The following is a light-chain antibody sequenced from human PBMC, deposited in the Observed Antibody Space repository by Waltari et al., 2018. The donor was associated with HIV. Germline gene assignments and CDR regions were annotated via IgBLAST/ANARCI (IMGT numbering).Light chain of an antibody. CDR2: KAS. V-gene: IGKV1-5*03. Sequence: DIQMTQSPSTLCASVGDRVTITCRTSQSISSWLAWYQQKPGKAPKPLIYKASSLESGVPSRFSGSGSGTEFTLTISSLQPDDFATYYCQQYQSSSRTFGQGTKVEIK. CDR1: QSISSW. J-gene: IGKJ1*01. CDR3: QQYQSSSRT.